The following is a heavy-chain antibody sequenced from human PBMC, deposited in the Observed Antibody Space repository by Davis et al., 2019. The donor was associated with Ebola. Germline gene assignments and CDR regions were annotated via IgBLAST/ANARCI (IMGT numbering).Heavy chain of an antibody. CDR1: DFTVRRYS. CDR2: VSGDGSTT. CDR3: AREWFYGSGSTGMDV. V-gene: IGHV3-74*01. J-gene: IGHJ6*04. Sequence: GESLKISCVASDFTVRRYSMHWVRQAPGKGLVWVSHVSGDGSTTRYADSVKGRFSISRDIAKNTVYLQMNSLRAEDTAVYYCAREWFYGSGSTGMDVWGRGTTVTVSS. D-gene: IGHD3-10*01.